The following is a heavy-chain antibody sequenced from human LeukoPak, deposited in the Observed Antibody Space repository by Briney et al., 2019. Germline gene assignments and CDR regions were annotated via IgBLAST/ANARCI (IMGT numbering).Heavy chain of an antibody. CDR2: IIPIFGTA. CDR3: ARDTTMVTNYFDY. Sequence: GASVTVSCKASGGTFNSFAISWVRQAPGQGLEWMGGIIPIFGTANYAQKFQGRVTITADESTSTAYMELSSLRSEDTAVYYCARDTTMVTNYFDYWGQGTLVTVSS. V-gene: IGHV1-69*13. D-gene: IGHD5-18*01. J-gene: IGHJ4*02. CDR1: GGTFNSFA.